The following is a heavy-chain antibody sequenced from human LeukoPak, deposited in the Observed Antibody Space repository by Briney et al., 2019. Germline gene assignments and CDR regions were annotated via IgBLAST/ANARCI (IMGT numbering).Heavy chain of an antibody. CDR3: ARDRCSSTSCYKGGGDWFDP. V-gene: IGHV3-53*01. CDR1: GFTVSSNY. J-gene: IGHJ5*02. D-gene: IGHD2-2*02. Sequence: AGGSLRLSCAASGFTVSSNYMSWVRQAPGKGLEWVSVIYSDGSTYYADSVKGRFTISRDNSKNTLYLRMNSLRAEDTAVYYCARDRCSSTSCYKGGGDWFDPWGQGTLVTVSS. CDR2: IYSDGST.